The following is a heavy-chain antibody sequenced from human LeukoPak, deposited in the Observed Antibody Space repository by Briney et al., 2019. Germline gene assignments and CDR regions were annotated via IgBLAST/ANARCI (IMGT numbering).Heavy chain of an antibody. D-gene: IGHD6-13*01. CDR2: INSDGSIT. J-gene: IGHJ3*01. Sequence: PGGSLRLSCADSGFTFSSYWMHWVRQAPGKGLVWVSRINSDGSITTYADSVKGRFTISRDNAKNTPYLQMNSLRAEDTAVYYCAGGISATGGGWGQGIMVTVSS. CDR3: AGGISATGGG. V-gene: IGHV3-74*01. CDR1: GFTFSSYW.